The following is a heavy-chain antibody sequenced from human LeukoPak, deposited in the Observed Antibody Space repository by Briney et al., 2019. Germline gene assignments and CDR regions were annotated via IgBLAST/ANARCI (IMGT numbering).Heavy chain of an antibody. J-gene: IGHJ6*03. CDR3: ARDRRSKVAARPGYFDYYYYYYYMDV. V-gene: IGHV1-46*01. Sequence: ASVKVSCKASGYTFTSYYMHWVRQAPGQGLEWMGIINPSGGSTSYAQKFQGRVTMTRDMSTSTAYMELSSLRSEDTAVYYRARDRRSKVAARPGYFDYYYYYYYMDVWGKGTTVTVSS. CDR1: GYTFTSYY. CDR2: INPSGGST. D-gene: IGHD6-6*01.